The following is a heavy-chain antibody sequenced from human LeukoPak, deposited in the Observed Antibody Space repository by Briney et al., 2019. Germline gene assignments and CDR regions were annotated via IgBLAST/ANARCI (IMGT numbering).Heavy chain of an antibody. J-gene: IGHJ4*02. V-gene: IGHV6-1*01. D-gene: IGHD6-13*01. CDR3: TKGYSMSY. CDR1: GDSVSSNTTA. CDR2: TYYRSKWYY. Sequence: SQTLSLTCAISGDSVSSNTTAWNWIRQSPSRGLEWLGRTYYRSKWYYEYAISVRSRITINPDTSKNQFSLQLNSVTPEDTAVYYCTKGYSMSYWGLGTLVTVSS.